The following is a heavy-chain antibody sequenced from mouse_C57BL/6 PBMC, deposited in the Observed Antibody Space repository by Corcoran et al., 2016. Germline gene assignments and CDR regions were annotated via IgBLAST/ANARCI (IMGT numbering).Heavy chain of an antibody. J-gene: IGHJ4*01. CDR1: SYSFTSYY. Sequence: QVQLQQSGPELVKPGASVKISCKASSYSFTSYYIHWVKQRPGQGLEWIGWIYPGSGNTKYNEKFKGKATLTADTSSSTAYMQLSSLTSEDSAVYYCAREAYDYDGMDYWGQGTSVTVSS. CDR2: IYPGSGNT. V-gene: IGHV1-66*01. D-gene: IGHD1-1*02. CDR3: AREAYDYDGMDY.